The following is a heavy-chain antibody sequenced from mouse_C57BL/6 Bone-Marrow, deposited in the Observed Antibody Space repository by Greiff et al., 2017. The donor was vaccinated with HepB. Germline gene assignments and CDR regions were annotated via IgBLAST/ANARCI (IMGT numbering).Heavy chain of an antibody. CDR3: ARSIYYGPYYAMDY. Sequence: EVQLQQSGPELVKPGASVKISCKASGYTFTDYYMNWVKQSHGKSLEWIGDINPNNGGTSYNQKFKGKATLTVDKSSSTAYMELRSLTSEDSAVYYCARSIYYGPYYAMDYWGQGTSVTVSS. CDR2: INPNNGGT. CDR1: GYTFTDYY. J-gene: IGHJ4*01. V-gene: IGHV1-26*01. D-gene: IGHD2-1*01.